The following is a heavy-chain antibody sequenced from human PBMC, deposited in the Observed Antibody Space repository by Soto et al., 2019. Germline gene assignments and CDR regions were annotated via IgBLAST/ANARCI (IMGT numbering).Heavy chain of an antibody. V-gene: IGHV3-49*04. D-gene: IGHD2-21*02. CDR3: TRAPFVVETAPTKFDY. Sequence: GGSLRLSCSVSGFTVGGYAMSWVRLAPGKGLELVGFIRSKAYYGTTEYAASVRGRFTISRDDSRSIAYLQMNSLKSEDTAVYFCTRAPFVVETAPTKFDYWGKGTPVTVSS. CDR1: GFTVGGYA. CDR2: IRSKAYYGTT. J-gene: IGHJ4*02.